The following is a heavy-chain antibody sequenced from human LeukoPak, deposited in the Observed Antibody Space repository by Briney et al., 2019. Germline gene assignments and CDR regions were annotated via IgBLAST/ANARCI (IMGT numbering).Heavy chain of an antibody. V-gene: IGHV3-20*04. J-gene: IGHJ4*02. CDR3: ARGGGYGSGSYYKSPFDY. CDR1: GSTFDDYG. D-gene: IGHD3-10*01. Sequence: PGGSLRLSCAASGSTFDDYGMSWVRQAPGKGLEWVSGINWNGGSTGYADSVKGRFTISRDNAKSSLYLQMNSLRAEDTALYYCARGGGYGSGSYYKSPFDYWGQGTLVTVSS. CDR2: INWNGGST.